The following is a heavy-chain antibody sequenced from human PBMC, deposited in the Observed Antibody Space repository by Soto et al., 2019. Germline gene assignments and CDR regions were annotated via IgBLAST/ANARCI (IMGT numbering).Heavy chain of an antibody. CDR1: GFTFSSYA. Sequence: EVQLVESGGGLVKPGGSLRLSCAASGFTFSSYAMSWVRQAPGKGLEWVSAISGSGGSTYYADSVKGRFTISRDNSKNTLHLQMTSLRADDTAVYYCAKELVRDGPQGGCFFDYWGQGTLVTVAS. D-gene: IGHD3-16*01. CDR2: ISGSGGST. V-gene: IGHV3-23*04. J-gene: IGHJ4*02. CDR3: AKELVRDGPQGGCFFDY.